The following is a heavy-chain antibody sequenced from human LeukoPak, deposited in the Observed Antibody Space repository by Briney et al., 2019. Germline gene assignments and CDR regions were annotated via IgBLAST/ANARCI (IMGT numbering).Heavy chain of an antibody. Sequence: GASVKVSCKASGYTFTSYYMHWVRQAPGQGLEWMGIINPSGGSTSYAQKFQGRVTMTRDTSTSTVYMELSSLRSEDTAVYYCAIGPYPVVTAIPPSIDYWGQGTLVTVSS. V-gene: IGHV1-46*01. CDR3: AIGPYPVVTAIPPSIDY. CDR2: INPSGGST. D-gene: IGHD2-21*02. CDR1: GYTFTSYY. J-gene: IGHJ4*02.